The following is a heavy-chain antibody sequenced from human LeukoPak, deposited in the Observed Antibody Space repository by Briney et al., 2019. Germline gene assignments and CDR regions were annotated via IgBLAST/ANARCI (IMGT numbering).Heavy chain of an antibody. CDR3: ARGGGWYVGAFDI. V-gene: IGHV4-34*01. Sequence: KPSDTLSLTCAVYGGSFSGYYWSWIRQPPGKGLEWIGEINHSGSTNYNPSLKSRVTISVDTSKNQFSLKLSSVTAADTAVYYCARGGGWYVGAFDIWGQGTMVTVSS. CDR1: GGSFSGYY. CDR2: INHSGST. D-gene: IGHD6-19*01. J-gene: IGHJ3*02.